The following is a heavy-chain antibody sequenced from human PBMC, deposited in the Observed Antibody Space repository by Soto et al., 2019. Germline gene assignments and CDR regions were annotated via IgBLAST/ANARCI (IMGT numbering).Heavy chain of an antibody. J-gene: IGHJ4*02. CDR1: GFTFRNYG. Sequence: QVQLVQSGGGVVQPGRSLRLSCAASGFTFRNYGMHWVRQAPGKGLEWVAIIWRDGNNIDYLGSVKGRFTISRDDAKNTVYLQMDDLRVEDTAVYYCVRDEIQIWSYVGSFDYWGQGALVIVSS. CDR2: IWRDGNNI. D-gene: IGHD5-18*01. V-gene: IGHV3-33*01. CDR3: VRDEIQIWSYVGSFDY.